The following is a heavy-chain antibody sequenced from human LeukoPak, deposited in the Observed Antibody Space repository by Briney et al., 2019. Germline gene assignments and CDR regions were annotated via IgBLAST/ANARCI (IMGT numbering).Heavy chain of an antibody. CDR1: EFTFSNYA. J-gene: IGHJ4*02. V-gene: IGHV3-23*01. D-gene: IGHD1-7*01. CDR2: ISGSGRST. Sequence: HPGGSLRLSCAASEFTFSNYAMSWVRQAPGKGLEWVSTISGSGRSTYYADSVEGRFTISRDNSKNTLYLQMNSLRAEDTAVYYCAKRDDSNYAIDFWGQGTLVTVSS. CDR3: AKRDDSNYAIDF.